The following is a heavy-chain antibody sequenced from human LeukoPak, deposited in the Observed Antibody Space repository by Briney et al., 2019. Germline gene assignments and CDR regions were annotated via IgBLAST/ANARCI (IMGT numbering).Heavy chain of an antibody. CDR1: GLTFSGYD. Sequence: GGSLRLSCAASGLTFSGYDMHWVRQAPGKGPEWVAVMSYGGQNERYADSVKGRFTISRDNSKNTLFLQMNSLRAEDTALYYCAKVPSSSWYKGIDYWGQGALVTVSS. CDR2: MSYGGQNE. D-gene: IGHD6-13*01. J-gene: IGHJ4*02. V-gene: IGHV3-30*18. CDR3: AKVPSSSWYKGIDY.